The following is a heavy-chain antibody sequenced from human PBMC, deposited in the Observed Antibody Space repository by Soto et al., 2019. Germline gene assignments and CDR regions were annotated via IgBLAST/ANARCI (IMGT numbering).Heavy chain of an antibody. J-gene: IGHJ6*02. CDR1: GFTFSSYA. D-gene: IGHD2-2*01. V-gene: IGHV3-23*01. CDR2: ISGSGGST. Sequence: GGSLRLSCAASGFTFSSYAMSWVRQAPGKGLEWVSAISGSGGSTYYADSVKGRFTISRDNSKNTLYLQMNSLRAEDTAAYYCAKYPGCSSTSCYGSGYYYYGMDVWGQGTTVTVSS. CDR3: AKYPGCSSTSCYGSGYYYYGMDV.